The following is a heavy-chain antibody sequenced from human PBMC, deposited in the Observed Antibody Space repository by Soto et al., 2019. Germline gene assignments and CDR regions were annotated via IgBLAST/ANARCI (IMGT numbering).Heavy chain of an antibody. CDR3: PSDGVSWTELSWKYVTYFDY. Sequence: QVQLVESGGGVVQPGRSLRLSCAASGFTYSTYTMHWVRQAPGKGLEWVAVISYDGNNKFYADSVKGRFTISRDSTKQARYLQVYRLGPDDTAMYSCPSDGVSWTELSWKYVTYFDYWGPGALVTVSS. D-gene: IGHD1-7*01. CDR1: GFTYSTYT. V-gene: IGHV3-30-3*01. J-gene: IGHJ4*02. CDR2: ISYDGNNK.